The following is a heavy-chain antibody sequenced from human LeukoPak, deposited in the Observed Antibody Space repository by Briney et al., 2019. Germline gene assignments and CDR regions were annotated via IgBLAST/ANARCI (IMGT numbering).Heavy chain of an antibody. CDR3: ARGGPYYDFWSGYHSYFDY. D-gene: IGHD3-3*01. CDR2: INHGGST. Sequence: SETLSLTCAVDGGSFSGYYWSWLRQPPGKGREGIGEINHGGSTNYNPSLRSRGTISVDTSKNQFSLKLSSVTAADTAVYYCARGGPYYDFWSGYHSYFDYWGQGTLVTVSS. J-gene: IGHJ4*02. V-gene: IGHV4-34*01. CDR1: GGSFSGYY.